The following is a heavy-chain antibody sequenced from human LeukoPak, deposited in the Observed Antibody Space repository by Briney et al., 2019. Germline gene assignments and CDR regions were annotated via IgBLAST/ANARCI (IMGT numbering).Heavy chain of an antibody. J-gene: IGHJ5*02. Sequence: SETLSLTCTVSGGSISSYYWSWIRQPPGKGLEWIGYIYYSGSTNYNPSLKSRVTISVDTSKNQFSLKLSSVTAADTAVYYCARGLSLGYCSSTSCLGWFDPWGQGTLVTVSS. CDR1: GGSISSYY. V-gene: IGHV4-59*08. CDR3: ARGLSLGYCSSTSCLGWFDP. D-gene: IGHD2-2*01. CDR2: IYYSGST.